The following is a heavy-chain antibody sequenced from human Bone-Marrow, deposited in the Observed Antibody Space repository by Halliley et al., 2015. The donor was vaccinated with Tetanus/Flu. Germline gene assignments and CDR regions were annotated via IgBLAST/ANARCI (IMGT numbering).Heavy chain of an antibody. Sequence: LEWMAIIKADGSEKWYAESVKGLFTLSRGNAKNSFHLQMNPLRAEDTAVYFCAGGSGYLIEYWGQGALVTVSS. D-gene: IGHD2-2*01. CDR2: IKADGSEK. CDR3: AGGSGYLIEY. J-gene: IGHJ4*02. V-gene: IGHV3-7*04.